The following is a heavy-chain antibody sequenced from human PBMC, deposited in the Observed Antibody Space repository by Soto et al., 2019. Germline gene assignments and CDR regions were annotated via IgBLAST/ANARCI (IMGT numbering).Heavy chain of an antibody. D-gene: IGHD5-18*01. Sequence: EVQLVESGGGLVQPGGSLRLSCGASGFTFRTYWLSWVRQVPGKGLEWVANINQDGSEKNYVDSVKGRFTISRDNAKNSLYRQMSSLRAEDTALYDCARDGSTSWYSYDYHGMDVWGQGTTVTVSS. J-gene: IGHJ6*02. V-gene: IGHV3-7*05. CDR2: INQDGSEK. CDR1: GFTFRTYW. CDR3: ARDGSTSWYSYDYHGMDV.